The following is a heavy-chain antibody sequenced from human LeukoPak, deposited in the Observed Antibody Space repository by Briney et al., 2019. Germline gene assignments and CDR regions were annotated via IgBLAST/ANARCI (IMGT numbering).Heavy chain of an antibody. CDR3: AKDYDYGDYTGYFDY. D-gene: IGHD4-17*01. CDR1: GFTFSTYW. J-gene: IGHJ4*02. CDR2: IDHDGINT. V-gene: IGHV3-74*01. Sequence: GGSLRLSCAASGFTFSTYWMHWVRQAPGKGLVWVSRIDHDGINTYYADSVKGRFTISRDNSKNTLYLQMNSLRAEDTAVYYCAKDYDYGDYTGYFDYWGQGTLVTVSS.